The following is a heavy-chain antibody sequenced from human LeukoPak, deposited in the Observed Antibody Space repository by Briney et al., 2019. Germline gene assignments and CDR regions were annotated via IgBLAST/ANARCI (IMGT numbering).Heavy chain of an antibody. CDR1: GGSISSYY. V-gene: IGHV4-59*01. CDR3: ARRNCSGGSCYGFDY. J-gene: IGHJ4*02. D-gene: IGHD2-15*01. Sequence: SSETLSLTCTVSGGSISSYYWSWIRQPPGKGLEWIGYIYYSGSTNYNPSLKSRVTISVDTSKNQFSLKLSSVTAADTAVYYCARRNCSGGSCYGFDYWGQGTLVTVSS. CDR2: IYYSGST.